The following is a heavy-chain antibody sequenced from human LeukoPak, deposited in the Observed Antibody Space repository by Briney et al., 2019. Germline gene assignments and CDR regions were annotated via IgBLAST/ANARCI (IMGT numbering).Heavy chain of an antibody. CDR2: INPNSGGT. J-gene: IGHJ5*02. V-gene: IGHV1-2*02. CDR3: ARAGVSAAIGKLNWFDP. D-gene: IGHD2-2*02. CDR1: GYTFTGYY. Sequence: GASVKVSCKASGYTFTGYYMHWVRQAPGQGLEWMGWINPNSGGTNYAQKFQGRVTMTRDTSISTAYMELSSLRSDDTAVYYCARAGVSAAIGKLNWFDPWGQGTLVTVSS.